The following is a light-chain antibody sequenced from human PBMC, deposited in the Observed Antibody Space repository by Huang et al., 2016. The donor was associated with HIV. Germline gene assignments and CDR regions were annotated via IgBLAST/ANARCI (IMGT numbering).Light chain of an antibody. V-gene: IGKV1D-13*01. CDR2: DAS. Sequence: AIQLTQSPSFLFASVGDRVTITCRASQDITDALAWYQQNPGKPPKVLIYDASSLESGVPSRFSGSGSGSDFTLTISSLHPEDFATYYCQQFKNYPLTFGGGTKVEVK. CDR1: QDITDA. J-gene: IGKJ4*01. CDR3: QQFKNYPLT.